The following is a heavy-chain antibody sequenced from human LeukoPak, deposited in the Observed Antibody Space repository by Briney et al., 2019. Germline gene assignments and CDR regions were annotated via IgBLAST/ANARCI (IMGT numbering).Heavy chain of an antibody. CDR2: ISSSSSYI. Sequence: GGTLRLSCAASGFTFNNHGASWVRQAPGKGLEWVSSISSSSSYIYYADSVKGRFTISRDNAQNSLYLQMNSLRAEDTAVYYCARLSIAARRRENNDYWGQGTLVTVSS. D-gene: IGHD6-6*01. V-gene: IGHV3-21*01. J-gene: IGHJ4*02. CDR3: ARLSIAARRRENNDY. CDR1: GFTFNNHG.